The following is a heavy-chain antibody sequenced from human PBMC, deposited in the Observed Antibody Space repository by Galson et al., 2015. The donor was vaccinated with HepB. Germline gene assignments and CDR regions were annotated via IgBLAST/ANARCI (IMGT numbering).Heavy chain of an antibody. J-gene: IGHJ4*02. Sequence: SLRLSCAASGFTFSSYAMYWVRQAPGKGLEYVSAISSNGGKTYYADSVKGRFTISRDNSKNTLYLQMSSLRAEDTAVYYCVKDAGSSGWYGDYWGQGTLVTVSS. D-gene: IGHD6-19*01. CDR1: GFTFSSYA. V-gene: IGHV3-64D*06. CDR2: ISSNGGKT. CDR3: VKDAGSSGWYGDY.